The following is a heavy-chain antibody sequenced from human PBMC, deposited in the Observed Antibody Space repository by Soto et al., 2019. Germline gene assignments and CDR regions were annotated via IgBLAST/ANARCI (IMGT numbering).Heavy chain of an antibody. J-gene: IGHJ3*02. V-gene: IGHV4-59*08. Sequence: SESLSLTSTVSGGSISSHDWSWIRQPPGKGLEWIGYIYYSGSTNYNPSLKSRVTISVDTSKNQFSLKLSSVTAADTAVYYCARSVRYCSGGSCYFTRAAFDIWGQGTMVTVS. D-gene: IGHD2-15*01. CDR1: GGSISSHD. CDR3: ARSVRYCSGGSCYFTRAAFDI. CDR2: IYYSGST.